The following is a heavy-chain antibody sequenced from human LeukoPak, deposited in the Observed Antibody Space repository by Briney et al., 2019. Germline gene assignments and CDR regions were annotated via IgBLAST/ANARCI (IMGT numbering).Heavy chain of an antibody. D-gene: IGHD5-18*01. V-gene: IGHV4-59*01. CDR2: IDHSGSA. CDR1: GGSISSYY. Sequence: SETLSLTCTVSGGSISSYYWSWIRQPPGKGLEWIGYIDHSGSANYNPSLKSRVTISVGMSKSHFSLRLNSVTAADTAVYFCAAGQSYSYNSWGQGTLVTVSS. J-gene: IGHJ4*02. CDR3: AAGQSYSYNS.